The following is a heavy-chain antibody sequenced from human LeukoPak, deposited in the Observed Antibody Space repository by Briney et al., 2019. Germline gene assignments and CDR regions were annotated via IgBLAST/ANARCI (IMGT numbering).Heavy chain of an antibody. Sequence: GGSLRLSCAGSGLTFSDSTMIWVRQAPGKGLEWVSSISDRSSYIYYADSVKGRFTISRDNARNSPYLQMNSLRAEDTAVYYCARDLGCSSTRCFRGPYYYYYLDVWGKGTTVTVSS. CDR3: ARDLGCSSTRCFRGPYYYYYLDV. CDR1: GLTFSDST. J-gene: IGHJ6*03. D-gene: IGHD2-2*01. CDR2: ISDRSSYI. V-gene: IGHV3-21*01.